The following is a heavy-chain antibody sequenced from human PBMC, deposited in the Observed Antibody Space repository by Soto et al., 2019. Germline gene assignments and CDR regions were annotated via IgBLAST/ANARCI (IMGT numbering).Heavy chain of an antibody. D-gene: IGHD3-16*01. CDR2: IYYSGST. V-gene: IGHV4-31*03. CDR1: GGSISSGGYY. J-gene: IGHJ4*02. CDR3: ASSAMITFGDPPPGIDY. Sequence: QVQLQESGPGLVKPSQTLSLTCTVSGGSISSGGYYWSWIRQHPGKGLEWIGYIYYSGSTYYNPSLKSRVTISVDTSKNQFSLKLSSVTAADTAVYYCASSAMITFGDPPPGIDYWGQGTLVTVSS.